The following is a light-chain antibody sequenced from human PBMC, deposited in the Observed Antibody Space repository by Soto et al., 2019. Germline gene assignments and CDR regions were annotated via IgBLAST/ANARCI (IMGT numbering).Light chain of an antibody. CDR3: QQYNKWPRT. CDR1: QSVRSN. J-gene: IGKJ1*01. V-gene: IGKV3-15*01. Sequence: EIVMTQSPANLSVSPGGRASLSCRSSQSVRSNLAWYQQKPGQVTSLLIYGVSTRATGVPARFSGSGSGTEFTLTISSLQSEDFAIYYCQQYNKWPRTFGQGTKVEIK. CDR2: GVS.